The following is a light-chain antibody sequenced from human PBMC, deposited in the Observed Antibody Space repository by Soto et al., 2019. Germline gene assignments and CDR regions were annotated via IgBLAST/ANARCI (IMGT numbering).Light chain of an antibody. Sequence: QSALTQPASVSGSPGQSITISCSGTRSDIGIFNYVSWYQQHPGKAPKLIIYEVTNRPSGVSDRFSGSKSGNTASLNISGLQAHDEADYYCSSYSSSSTLGVFGGGTQLTVL. CDR2: EVT. CDR1: RSDIGIFNY. J-gene: IGLJ3*02. V-gene: IGLV2-14*01. CDR3: SSYSSSSTLGV.